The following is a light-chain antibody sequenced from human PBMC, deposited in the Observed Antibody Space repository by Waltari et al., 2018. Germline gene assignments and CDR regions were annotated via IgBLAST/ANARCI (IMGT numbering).Light chain of an antibody. J-gene: IGLJ3*02. Sequence: QSVLTQPPSVSAAPGQTVTIPCSGSSSNIGNYFVSWYHQLPGTTPKLLIYDDNKRPSGIPDRFSASKSGTSATLDIAGLQIGDEADYYCATWDNSLTAVVFGGGTKLTVL. CDR1: SSNIGNYF. V-gene: IGLV1-51*01. CDR3: ATWDNSLTAVV. CDR2: DDN.